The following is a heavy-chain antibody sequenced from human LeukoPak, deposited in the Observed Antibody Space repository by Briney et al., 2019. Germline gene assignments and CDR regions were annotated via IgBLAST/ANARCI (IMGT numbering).Heavy chain of an antibody. Sequence: ASVKVSCKASGYTFTGYYMHWVRQAPGQGLEWMGSINPNSGGTDYAQKFHGRVTMTRDTSISTAYMDLSSLRSDDTAIYYCARDSTSSWYGGVDYWGQGTLVIVSS. V-gene: IGHV1-2*02. D-gene: IGHD6-13*01. CDR3: ARDSTSSWYGGVDY. CDR2: INPNSGGT. CDR1: GYTFTGYY. J-gene: IGHJ4*02.